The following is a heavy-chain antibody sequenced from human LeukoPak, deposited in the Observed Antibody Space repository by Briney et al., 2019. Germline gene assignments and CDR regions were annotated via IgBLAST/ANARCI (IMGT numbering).Heavy chain of an antibody. D-gene: IGHD3-22*01. CDR2: IYYSGST. Sequence: SETLSLTCTVSGGSISTYYWSWIRQPPGKGLEWIGSIYYSGSTYYNPSLKSRVTISVDTSKNQFSLKLSSVTAADTAVYYCARRPVYYYDSSGYYVYWGQGTLVTVSS. V-gene: IGHV4-59*05. CDR1: GGSISTYY. J-gene: IGHJ4*02. CDR3: ARRPVYYYDSSGYYVY.